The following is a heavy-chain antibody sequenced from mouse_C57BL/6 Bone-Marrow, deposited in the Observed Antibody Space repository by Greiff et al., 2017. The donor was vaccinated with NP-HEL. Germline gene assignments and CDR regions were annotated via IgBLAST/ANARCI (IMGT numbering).Heavy chain of an antibody. Sequence: QVQLQQSGAELARPGASVKMSCKASGYTFTSYTMHWVKQRPGQGLEWIGYINPSSGYTKYNQKFKDKATLTADKSSSTAYMQLSRLTSEDSAVYYCARSMITTRLPYYYAMDYWGQGTSVTVSS. CDR2: INPSSGYT. V-gene: IGHV1-4*01. D-gene: IGHD2-4*01. J-gene: IGHJ4*01. CDR3: ARSMITTRLPYYYAMDY. CDR1: GYTFTSYT.